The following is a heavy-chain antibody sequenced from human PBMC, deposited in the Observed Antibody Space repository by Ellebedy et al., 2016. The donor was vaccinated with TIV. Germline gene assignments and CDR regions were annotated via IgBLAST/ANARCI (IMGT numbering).Heavy chain of an antibody. CDR3: AREYFGDYAESYNWYDP. CDR2: VFTSGNS. J-gene: IGHJ5*02. V-gene: IGHV4-4*07. D-gene: IGHD4-17*01. CDR1: GDSITNYF. Sequence: MPSETLSLTCSVSGDSITNYFWCWIRQPAGKGLEWIGRVFTSGNSYYNPAPKSRVTMSVDTSKNQFSLKPTSVTAADTAIYYCAREYFGDYAESYNWYDPWGQGTLVTVSS.